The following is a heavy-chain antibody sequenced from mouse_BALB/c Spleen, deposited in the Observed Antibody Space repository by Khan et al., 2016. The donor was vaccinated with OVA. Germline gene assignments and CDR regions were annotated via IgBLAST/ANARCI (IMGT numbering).Heavy chain of an antibody. CDR1: GYSITSDYA. V-gene: IGHV3-2*02. J-gene: IGHJ4*01. Sequence: EVKLEVSGPGLVKPSQSLSLTCTVTGYSITSDYAWNWIRQFPGNKLEWMGYISYSGSSSYHPSLKSRISITRDTSKNQFFLQLNSMTTEDTATYYCARGRTYWGQGTSVTVSS. CDR3: ARGRTY. CDR2: ISYSGSS.